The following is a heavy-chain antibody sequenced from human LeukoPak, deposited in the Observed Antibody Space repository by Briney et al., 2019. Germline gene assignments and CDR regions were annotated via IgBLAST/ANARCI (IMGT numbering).Heavy chain of an antibody. Sequence: ASVKVSCKASGYTFNSYGISWVRQAPGQGLEWMGWISAYSSNTNYAQKFQGRVTMTTDTSTSTAYMELRSLRSDDTAVYYCARGGYGGNAFDYWGQGTLVTVSS. CDR3: ARGGYGGNAFDY. CDR1: GYTFNSYG. CDR2: ISAYSSNT. J-gene: IGHJ4*02. D-gene: IGHD4-23*01. V-gene: IGHV1-18*01.